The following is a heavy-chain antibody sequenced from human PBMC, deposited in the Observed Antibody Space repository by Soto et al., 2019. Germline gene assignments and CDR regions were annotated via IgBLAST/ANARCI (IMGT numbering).Heavy chain of an antibody. CDR3: EKDHPGSLVEY. J-gene: IGHJ4*02. CDR2: ISGSGGIT. CDR1: GFTFSSYA. V-gene: IGHV3-23*01. D-gene: IGHD6-13*01. Sequence: GESLKISCAASGFTFSSYAMSWVRQAPGKGLEWVSAISGSGGITYYADSVKGRFTISRDNSKNTLYLQMNSLRAEDTAVYYCEKDHPGSLVEYWGQGTMVTVSS.